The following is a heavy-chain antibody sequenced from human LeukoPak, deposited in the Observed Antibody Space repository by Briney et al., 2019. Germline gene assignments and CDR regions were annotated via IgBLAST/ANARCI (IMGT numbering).Heavy chain of an antibody. CDR3: ARLFYGSVDY. V-gene: IGHV4-30-4*08. CDR2: IYYSGSN. J-gene: IGHJ4*02. Sequence: SQTLSLTCTVSGGSINSGAYYWSWIRQHPGKGLEWIGYIYYSGSNYYNPSLKSRVTISVDTSKNQFSLKLSSVTAADTAVYYCARLFYGSVDYWGQGTLVTVSS. D-gene: IGHD4-17*01. CDR1: GGSINSGAYY.